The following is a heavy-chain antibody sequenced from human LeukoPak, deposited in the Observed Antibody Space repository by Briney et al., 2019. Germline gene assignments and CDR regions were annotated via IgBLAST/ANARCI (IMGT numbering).Heavy chain of an antibody. CDR1: GGSFSGYY. CDR2: INHSGST. D-gene: IGHD6-13*01. J-gene: IGHJ4*02. CDR3: ASHSSWYHAQYYFDY. Sequence: SETLSLTCAVYGGSFSGYYWSWIRQPPGKGLEWIGEINHSGSTNYNPSLKSRVTISVDTSKNQFSLKLSSVTAADTAVYYCASHSSWYHAQYYFDYWGQGTLVTVSS. V-gene: IGHV4-34*01.